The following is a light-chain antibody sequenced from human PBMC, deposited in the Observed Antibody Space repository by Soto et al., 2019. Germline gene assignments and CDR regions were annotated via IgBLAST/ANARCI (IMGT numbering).Light chain of an antibody. CDR1: QSVGSY. CDR3: QQYNNWAPIT. J-gene: IGKJ5*01. Sequence: EIVLTQSPATLSLSPGEKATLSCRASQSVGSYLAWFQQTPGQAPRLLIYDTSNRATGIPARFSGSGSGTDFTLTISSLETEDFAVYYCQQYNNWAPITFGQGTRLEIK. CDR2: DTS. V-gene: IGKV3-11*01.